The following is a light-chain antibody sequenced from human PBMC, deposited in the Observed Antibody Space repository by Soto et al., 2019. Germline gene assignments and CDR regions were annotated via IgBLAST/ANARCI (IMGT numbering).Light chain of an antibody. Sequence: EIVMTQSPATLSVSPGERATLSSRASQSVTSNLAWYQQRPGQAPRLLIYGASTRATGIPARFSGSGSGTEFTLTISSLQSGDFAVYYCQHYNNWPYTFGQGTKVEIK. V-gene: IGKV3-15*01. CDR1: QSVTSN. CDR3: QHYNNWPYT. CDR2: GAS. J-gene: IGKJ2*01.